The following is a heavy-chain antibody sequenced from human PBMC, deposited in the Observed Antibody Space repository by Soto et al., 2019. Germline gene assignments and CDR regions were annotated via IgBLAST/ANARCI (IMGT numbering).Heavy chain of an antibody. CDR3: AREREASIAQRRVNWFDP. D-gene: IGHD6-6*01. CDR2: IYYSGST. CDR1: GGSISSYY. Sequence: SETLSLTCTVSGGSISSYYWSWIRQPPGKGLEWIGYIYYSGSTNYNPSLKSRVTISVDTSKNQFSLKLSSVTAADTAVYYCAREREASIAQRRVNWFDPWGQGTLVTVSS. V-gene: IGHV4-59*01. J-gene: IGHJ5*02.